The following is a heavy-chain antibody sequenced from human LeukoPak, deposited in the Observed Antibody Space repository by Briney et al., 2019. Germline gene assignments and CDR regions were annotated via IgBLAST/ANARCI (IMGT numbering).Heavy chain of an antibody. Sequence: PGGSLRLSCAASGFTVSSNYMSWVRQAPGKGLEWVSVIYSGGSTYYADSVKGRFTISRDKSKNTLSLQMNSLRAEDTAVYYCAQQVGYCSSGSCYFTYWGQGTLVTVSS. CDR1: GFTVSSNY. V-gene: IGHV3-53*01. J-gene: IGHJ1*01. D-gene: IGHD2-15*01. CDR2: IYSGGST. CDR3: AQQVGYCSSGSCYFTY.